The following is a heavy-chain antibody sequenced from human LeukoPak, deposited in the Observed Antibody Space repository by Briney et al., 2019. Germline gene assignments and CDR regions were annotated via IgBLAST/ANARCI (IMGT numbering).Heavy chain of an antibody. CDR3: ARGDSSGYGPDH. CDR2: ISSSSSTI. J-gene: IGHJ5*02. D-gene: IGHD3-22*01. CDR1: GFSLSSYA. V-gene: IGHV3-48*02. Sequence: GGSLRLSCATSGFSLSSYAMSWVRQAPGKGLEWVSYISSSSSTIYYADSVKGRFTISRDNAKNSLYLQMNSLRDEDTAVYYCARGDSSGYGPDHWGQGTLVTVSS.